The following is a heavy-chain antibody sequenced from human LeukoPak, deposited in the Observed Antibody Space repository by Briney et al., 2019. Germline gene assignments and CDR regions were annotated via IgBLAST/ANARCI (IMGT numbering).Heavy chain of an antibody. D-gene: IGHD3-10*01. Sequence: SETLSLTSTVSGCSISSYCWSWIRQPPGKGLEWIGYIINSGSTNYTPSLKSRVSISVDTSKNQVALKLSCVTAAETAVYYCAIQLFDPGSYWAMTNWFDPWGQGTLVTVSS. CDR2: IINSGST. J-gene: IGHJ5*02. CDR3: AIQLFDPGSYWAMTNWFDP. CDR1: GCSISSYC. V-gene: IGHV4-59*08.